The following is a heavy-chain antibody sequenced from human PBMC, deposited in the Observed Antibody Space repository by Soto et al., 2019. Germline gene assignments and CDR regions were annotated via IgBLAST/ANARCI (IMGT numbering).Heavy chain of an antibody. D-gene: IGHD3-3*01. CDR2: IYRDDDK. V-gene: IGHV2-5*02. J-gene: IGHJ4*02. Sequence: QITLNESGPTVVRPTETLTLTCTFSGFSLTTSGVGVGWIRQSPGNAPEWLAPIYRDDDKRYSTSLKSRLTNTTDTSKNQVVLTVSDLDPTDTATYYCAHRVLRTVFGLVTTTAIYFDFWGQGTPVAVSS. CDR1: GFSLTTSGVG. CDR3: AHRVLRTVFGLVTTTAIYFDF.